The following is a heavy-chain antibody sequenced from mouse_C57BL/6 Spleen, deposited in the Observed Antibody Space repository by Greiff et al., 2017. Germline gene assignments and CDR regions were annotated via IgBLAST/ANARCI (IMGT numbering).Heavy chain of an antibody. D-gene: IGHD2-5*01. CDR1: GFTFSSYA. V-gene: IGHV5-4*01. Sequence: EVQGVESGGGLVKPGGSLKLSCAASGFTFSSYAMSWVRQTPEKRLEWVATISDGGSYTYYPDNVKGRFTISRDNAKNNLYLQMSHLKSEDTAMYYCARDSLRYYSNYDWAMDYWGQGTSVTVSS. CDR3: ARDSLRYYSNYDWAMDY. J-gene: IGHJ4*01. CDR2: ISDGGSYT.